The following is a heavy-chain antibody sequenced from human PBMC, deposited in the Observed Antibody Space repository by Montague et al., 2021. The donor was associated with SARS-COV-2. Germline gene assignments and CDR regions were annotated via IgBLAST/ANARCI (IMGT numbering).Heavy chain of an antibody. V-gene: IGHV4-34*01. CDR2: IHHSGTA. Sequence: SETLSLTCAVSGVSFTDYYWTWIRQPPGKGLEWIAEIHHSGTANYNPSLKSRVTISIDTPKNQFSLNVVSMTAADTAVYYCARQGGPAGKHWFDPWGQGTRVTVSS. CDR3: ARQGGPAGKHWFDP. D-gene: IGHD2-2*01. CDR1: GVSFTDYY. J-gene: IGHJ5*02.